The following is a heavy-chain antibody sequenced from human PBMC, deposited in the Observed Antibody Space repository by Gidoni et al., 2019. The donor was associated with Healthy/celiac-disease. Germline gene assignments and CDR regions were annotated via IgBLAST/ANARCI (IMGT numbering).Heavy chain of an antibody. CDR1: GYTFTRYY. D-gene: IGHD3-3*01. Sequence: QVQLVQSGAEVKKPGDSVKVSCKASGYTFTRYYMHWVRQAPGQGREWMGIINPSGGSTSYAQKFQGRVTMTRDTSTITVYMELSSLRSEDTAVYYCAGGHITIFGVDGFDIWGQGTMVTVSS. V-gene: IGHV1-46*01. CDR2: INPSGGST. CDR3: AGGHITIFGVDGFDI. J-gene: IGHJ3*02.